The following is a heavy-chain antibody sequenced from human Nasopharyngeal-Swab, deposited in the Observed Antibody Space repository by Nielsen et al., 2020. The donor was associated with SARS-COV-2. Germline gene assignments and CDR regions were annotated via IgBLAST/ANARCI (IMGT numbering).Heavy chain of an antibody. Sequence: ASVKVSCKASVYTFTSYGISWVRQAPGQRLEWMGWINAGNGNTKYSQKFQGRVTITRDTSASTAYMELSSLRSEDTAVYYCAGGDIVVVPAKGNWFDPWGQGTLVTVSS. V-gene: IGHV1-3*01. CDR3: AGGDIVVVPAKGNWFDP. CDR1: VYTFTSYG. J-gene: IGHJ5*02. CDR2: INAGNGNT. D-gene: IGHD2-2*01.